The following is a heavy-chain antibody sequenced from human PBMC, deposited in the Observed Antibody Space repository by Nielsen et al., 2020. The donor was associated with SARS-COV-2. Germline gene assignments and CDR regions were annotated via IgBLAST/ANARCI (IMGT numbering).Heavy chain of an antibody. CDR3: ARSSYGDPIYYYYYGMDV. CDR2: IIPILGIA. Sequence: WVRQAPGQGLEWMGRIIPILGIANYAQKFQGRVTITADKSTSTAYMELSSLRSEDTAVYYCARSSYGDPIYYYYYGMDVWGQGTTVTVSS. V-gene: IGHV1-69*02. J-gene: IGHJ6*02. D-gene: IGHD4-17*01.